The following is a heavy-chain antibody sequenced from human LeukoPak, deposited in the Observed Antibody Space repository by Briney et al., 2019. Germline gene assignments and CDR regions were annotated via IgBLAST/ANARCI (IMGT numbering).Heavy chain of an antibody. Sequence: SGTLSLTCGVSGGSISSTNWWSWVRQPPGHGLEWIGEISLSGRTNYNPSLNSRVTMSLDESKNQLSLNLTSVTAADTAIYYCSRESGPFCPFGYWGQGTLVTVPP. J-gene: IGHJ4*02. D-gene: IGHD1-26*01. CDR1: GGSISSTNW. CDR3: SRESGPFCPFGY. CDR2: ISLSGRT. V-gene: IGHV4-4*02.